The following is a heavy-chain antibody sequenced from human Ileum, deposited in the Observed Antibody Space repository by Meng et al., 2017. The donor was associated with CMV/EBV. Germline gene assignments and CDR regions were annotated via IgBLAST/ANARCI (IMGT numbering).Heavy chain of an antibody. CDR3: ARDWGSGWYGPPL. J-gene: IGHJ4*02. V-gene: IGHV4-39*07. D-gene: IGHD6-19*01. Sequence: SETLSLTCTVSGGSISGSSYYWGWIRQPPGKGLEWIGGLYYSGSTYYNPALKSRVTISIDTSKNQFSLKLSSVTAAGTAVYYCARDWGSGWYGPPLWGQGTLVTVSS. CDR1: GGSISGSSYY. CDR2: LYYSGST.